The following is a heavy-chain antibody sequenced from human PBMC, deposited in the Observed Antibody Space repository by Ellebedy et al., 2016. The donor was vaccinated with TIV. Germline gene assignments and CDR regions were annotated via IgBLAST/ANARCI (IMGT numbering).Heavy chain of an antibody. CDR1: GYTLTALS. J-gene: IGHJ4*02. D-gene: IGHD6-13*01. V-gene: IGHV1-24*01. CDR3: ARERYSRVELDY. CDR2: FDPEDGET. Sequence: AASVKVSCKVSGYTLTALSMHWVRQAPGKGLEWMGGFDPEDGETIYAQKFQGRVTMTEDTSTDSAYMELRSLRSEDTAVYYCARERYSRVELDYWGQGTLVTVSS.